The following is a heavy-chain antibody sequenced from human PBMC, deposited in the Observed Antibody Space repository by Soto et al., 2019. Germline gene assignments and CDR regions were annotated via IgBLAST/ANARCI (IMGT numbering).Heavy chain of an antibody. V-gene: IGHV3-23*01. J-gene: IGHJ4*02. CDR3: AKDRERDAWYEDY. CDR1: GLSFSSYA. D-gene: IGHD6-13*01. Sequence: GGSLRLSXVASGLSFSSYAMSWVRQAPGKGLEWVSVISGSDGSTYYADSVKGRFTISRDNSKNTLYLQMNSLRAEDTAVYYCAKDRERDAWYEDYWGQGTLVTVSS. CDR2: ISGSDGST.